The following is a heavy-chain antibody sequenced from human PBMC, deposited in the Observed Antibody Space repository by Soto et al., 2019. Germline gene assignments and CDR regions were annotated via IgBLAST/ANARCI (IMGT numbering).Heavy chain of an antibody. CDR3: ARVLGGSITGTAGGWGD. CDR2: ISSSSSTI. J-gene: IGHJ4*02. D-gene: IGHD1-7*01. CDR1: GFTFSSYS. V-gene: IGHV3-48*02. Sequence: EVQLVESGGGLVQPGGSLRLSCAASGFTFSSYSMNWVRQAPGKGLEWVSYISSSSSTIYYADSVKGRFTISRDNAKNSLYLQRNSLRDEATAVYYCARVLGGSITGTAGGWGDGGQGTLVTVSS.